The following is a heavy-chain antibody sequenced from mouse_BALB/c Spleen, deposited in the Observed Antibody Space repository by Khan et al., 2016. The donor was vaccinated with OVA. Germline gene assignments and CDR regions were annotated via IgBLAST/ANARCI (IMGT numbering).Heavy chain of an antibody. CDR2: ISTYYGDA. D-gene: IGHD1-3*01. V-gene: IGHV1S137*01. Sequence: QVQLQQSGAELVRPGVSVKISCKGSGYTFTDFAIHWVKQSHAKSLEWIGVISTYYGDADYNQKFTGKATMNVDKSSSTAFVELARRTPEESANYYCVRGSGNSRFAYWGQGTLVTVSA. CDR3: VRGSGNSRFAY. J-gene: IGHJ3*01. CDR1: GYTFTDFA.